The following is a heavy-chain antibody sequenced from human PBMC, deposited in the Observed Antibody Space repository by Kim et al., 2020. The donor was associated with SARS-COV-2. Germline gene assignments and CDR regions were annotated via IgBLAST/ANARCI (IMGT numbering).Heavy chain of an antibody. V-gene: IGHV3-23*01. J-gene: IGHJ4*02. CDR1: GFTLSNYA. D-gene: IGHD2-21*01. CDR2: ISGSGGST. Sequence: GGSLRLSCAASGFTLSNYAMTWVRQAPGKGLEWVSAISGSGGSTYYADSVKGRFTISRDVSKNTLYLQMYSLRTEDTALYYCATYPGDVARGSFDYWGQGTPVTVSS. CDR3: ATYPGDVARGSFDY.